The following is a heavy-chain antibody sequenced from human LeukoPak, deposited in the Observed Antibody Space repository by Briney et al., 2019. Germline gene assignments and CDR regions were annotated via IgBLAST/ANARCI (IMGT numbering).Heavy chain of an antibody. CDR3: AKDYYDSSGYTWFDP. CDR2: ISGSGGST. CDR1: GFTCSSYA. J-gene: IGHJ5*02. D-gene: IGHD3-22*01. Sequence: GGSLRLSCAASGFTCSSYAMSWVRQAPGKGLEWVSAISGSGGSTYYADSVKGRFTISRDNSKNTLYLQMNSLRAEDTAVYYCAKDYYDSSGYTWFDPWGQGTLVTVSA. V-gene: IGHV3-23*01.